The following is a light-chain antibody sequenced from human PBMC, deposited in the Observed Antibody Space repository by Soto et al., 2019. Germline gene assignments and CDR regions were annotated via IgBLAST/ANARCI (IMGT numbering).Light chain of an antibody. CDR2: NAS. V-gene: IGKV3-11*01. Sequence: VLTRSRAPVSLCVGERATLSCRASPSASNYLAWSQHQPGPAPRLPIHNASNRATDTPARFSGSVSGSDCALTIISLEPEEVAFYHFQQRNYGPPFTFGQGTKVDIK. CDR3: QQRNYGPPFT. J-gene: IGKJ1*01. CDR1: PSASNY.